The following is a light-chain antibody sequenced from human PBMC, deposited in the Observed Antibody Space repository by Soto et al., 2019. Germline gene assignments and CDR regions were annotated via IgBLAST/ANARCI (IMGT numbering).Light chain of an antibody. Sequence: QSALTQPASVSGSPGQSITISCTGTSSDVGGYNYVSWYQQHPGKAPNLMISDVSNRPSGVSDRFSGSKSGNTASLTISGLQAEDEADYYCSSYTGGSSWVFGGGTQLTVL. J-gene: IGLJ3*02. CDR2: DVS. V-gene: IGLV2-14*01. CDR1: SSDVGGYNY. CDR3: SSYTGGSSWV.